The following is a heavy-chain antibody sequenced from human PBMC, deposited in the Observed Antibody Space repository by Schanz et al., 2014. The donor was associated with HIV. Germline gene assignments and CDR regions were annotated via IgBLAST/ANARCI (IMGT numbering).Heavy chain of an antibody. J-gene: IGHJ4*02. CDR1: GFTFSRYG. D-gene: IGHD2-15*01. CDR2: IWYDGSKK. Sequence: QVKLVESGGGVVQPGRSLRLSCAASGFTFSRYGMHWVRQSPGKGLEWVAVIWYDGSKKYYADSVKCRFTISRDRSKNMVYLQMNSLRAEDTAVYYCARGGIWEWDQPDFDYWGQGTLVTVSS. V-gene: IGHV3-30*19. CDR3: ARGGIWEWDQPDFDY.